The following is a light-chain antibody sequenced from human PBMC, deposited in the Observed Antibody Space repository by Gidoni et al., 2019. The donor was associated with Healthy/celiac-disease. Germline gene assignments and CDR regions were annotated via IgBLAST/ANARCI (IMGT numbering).Light chain of an antibody. CDR1: QGISSY. CDR2: AAS. Sequence: AIRMTQSPSSFSASTGDRVTITCRASQGISSYLAWYQQKPGKAPELLIYAASTLQSGVPSRFSGSGSGTDFTLTISCLQSEDFATYYCQRYYSYPRTFGQGTKVEIK. CDR3: QRYYSYPRT. J-gene: IGKJ1*01. V-gene: IGKV1-8*01.